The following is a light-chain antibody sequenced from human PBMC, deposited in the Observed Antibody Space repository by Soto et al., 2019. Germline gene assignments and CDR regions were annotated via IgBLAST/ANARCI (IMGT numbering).Light chain of an antibody. CDR3: QQYDIWPIT. J-gene: IGKJ5*01. Sequence: EIVMTHSPATLSVSPGERATLSCRASQSVSSNLAWHQQKPGQAPRLLIYSASTRATGTPARFSGSGSGTEFTLTISSLLSEDIAVYYCQQYDIWPITFGQGTRLEIK. CDR2: SAS. V-gene: IGKV3-15*01. CDR1: QSVSSN.